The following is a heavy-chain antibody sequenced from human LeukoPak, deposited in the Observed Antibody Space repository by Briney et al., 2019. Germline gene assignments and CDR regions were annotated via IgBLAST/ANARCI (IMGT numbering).Heavy chain of an antibody. CDR1: GYTFTAYY. CDR2: INPNTGGT. V-gene: IGHV1-2*02. J-gene: IGHJ4*02. Sequence: ASVKVSCKASGYTFTAYYMHWVRQAPGQGLEWMGWINPNTGGTDYAQRFQGRVTMTRDTSISTAYMELSRLRSDDTAVYFCARDRPPDYWGQGPLVTVSS. CDR3: ARDRPPDY.